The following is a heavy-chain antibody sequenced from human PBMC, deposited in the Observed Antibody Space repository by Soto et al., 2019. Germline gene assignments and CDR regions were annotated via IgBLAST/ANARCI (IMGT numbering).Heavy chain of an antibody. Sequence: SVKVSFKASGGTFSSYAISWVRQAPGQGLEWMGGIIPIFGTANYAQKFQGRVTITADKSTSTAYMELSSLRSEDTAVYYCARGRYYYGSGSLYFDYWGQGTLVTVSS. CDR3: ARGRYYYGSGSLYFDY. D-gene: IGHD3-10*01. V-gene: IGHV1-69*06. CDR2: IIPIFGTA. CDR1: GGTFSSYA. J-gene: IGHJ4*02.